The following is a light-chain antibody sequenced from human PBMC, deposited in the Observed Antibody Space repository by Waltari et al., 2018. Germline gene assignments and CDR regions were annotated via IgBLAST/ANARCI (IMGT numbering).Light chain of an antibody. Sequence: QSVLTQPPSASGTPGQRVTISCSGSSSNIGSNTVNWYQQLPGTAPKLLIYSNNQRPSGVPDRFSGSKSGTSASLAISGLQSEDEADYYCAAWDDSLNGVVFGGGTKLTFL. CDR2: SNN. CDR3: AAWDDSLNGVV. V-gene: IGLV1-44*01. CDR1: SSNIGSNT. J-gene: IGLJ2*01.